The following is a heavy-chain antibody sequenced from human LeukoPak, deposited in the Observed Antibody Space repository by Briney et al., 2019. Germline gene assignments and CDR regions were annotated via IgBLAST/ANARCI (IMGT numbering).Heavy chain of an antibody. CDR3: ARHPGLLPLVDAFDI. Sequence: GESLKISCKGSGYSFTSYWISWVRQMPGKGLEWMGRIEPSDSYTNYSPSFQGHVTISADKSISTAYLQWSSLKASDTAMYYRARHPGLLPLVDAFDIWGQGTMVTVSS. J-gene: IGHJ3*02. V-gene: IGHV5-10-1*01. CDR2: IEPSDSYT. CDR1: GYSFTSYW. D-gene: IGHD1-1*01.